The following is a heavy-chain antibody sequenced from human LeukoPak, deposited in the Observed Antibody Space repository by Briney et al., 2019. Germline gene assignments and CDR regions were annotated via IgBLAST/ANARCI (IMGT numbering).Heavy chain of an antibody. V-gene: IGHV3-30-3*01. Sequence: PGGSLRLSCAASGFTFGSYAMHWVRQAPGKGLEWEAVISYDGSNKYYADSVKGRFTISRDNSKNTLYLQMNSLRAEDTAVYYCARGNRAAHYYGSGSYWDYWGQGTLVTVSS. CDR1: GFTFGSYA. CDR2: ISYDGSNK. D-gene: IGHD3-10*01. J-gene: IGHJ4*02. CDR3: ARGNRAAHYYGSGSYWDY.